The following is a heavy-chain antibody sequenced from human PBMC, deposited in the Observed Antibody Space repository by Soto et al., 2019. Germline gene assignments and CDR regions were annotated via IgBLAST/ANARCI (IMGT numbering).Heavy chain of an antibody. CDR1: GYTFTSYG. CDR2: ISAYNGNT. Sequence: QVQLVQSGAEVKKPGASVKVSCKASGYTFTSYGISWVRQAPGQGLEWMGWISAYNGNTNYAQKLQGRVTMTTDTSTSTANKEPRSLRSDDTSVYYSAIDRKGATVTTMLFDYWGQGTLVTVSS. V-gene: IGHV1-18*01. CDR3: AIDRKGATVTTMLFDY. J-gene: IGHJ4*02. D-gene: IGHD4-17*01.